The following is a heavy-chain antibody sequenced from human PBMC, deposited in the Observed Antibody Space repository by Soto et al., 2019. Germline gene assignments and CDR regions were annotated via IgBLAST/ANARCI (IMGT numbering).Heavy chain of an antibody. CDR2: IYYRGNT. CDR3: ARFIGSWQSLFDP. V-gene: IGHV4-31*03. CDR1: GGSISTNDFY. D-gene: IGHD6-13*01. Sequence: QVQLQESGPGLVKPSQTLSLTCIVSGGSISTNDFYWSWIRQHPGKCLEWIGYIYYRGNTYYNPSLKRRVTILVDTSKNQFSLKVSSVTAAATAVYYCARFIGSWQSLFDPWGQGTLVTVSS. J-gene: IGHJ5*02.